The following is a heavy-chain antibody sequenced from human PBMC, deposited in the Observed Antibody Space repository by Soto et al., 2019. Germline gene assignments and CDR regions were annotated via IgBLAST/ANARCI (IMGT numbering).Heavy chain of an antibody. Sequence: GGSLRLSCAASGFTFSSYSMNWVRQAPGKGLEWVSSISSSSSYIYYADSVKGRFTISRDNAKNTLYLQMNSLRAEDTAVYYCARAVMQRRLRFDLWGRGTLVTVSS. CDR1: GFTFSSYS. CDR2: ISSSSSYI. V-gene: IGHV3-21*04. D-gene: IGHD3-16*01. CDR3: ARAVMQRRLRFDL. J-gene: IGHJ2*01.